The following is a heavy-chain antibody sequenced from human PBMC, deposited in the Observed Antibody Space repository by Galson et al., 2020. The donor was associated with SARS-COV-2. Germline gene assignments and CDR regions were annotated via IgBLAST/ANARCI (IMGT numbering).Heavy chain of an antibody. Sequence: ASVKVSCKASGYTFTSYYMHWLRQAPGQGLEWMGAINPSGGRTSYAQKFQGKITLTRDTSTSTVYMELSSLRSEDTALYYCARGGGTGILDYWGQGTLVTVSS. V-gene: IGHV1-46*01. CDR3: ARGGGTGILDY. CDR2: INPSGGRT. J-gene: IGHJ4*02. CDR1: GYTFTSYY. D-gene: IGHD2-8*02.